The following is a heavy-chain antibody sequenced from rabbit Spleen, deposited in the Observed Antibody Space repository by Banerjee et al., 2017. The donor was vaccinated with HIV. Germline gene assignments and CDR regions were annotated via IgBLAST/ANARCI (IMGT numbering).Heavy chain of an antibody. V-gene: IGHV1S40*01. D-gene: IGHD4-2*01. J-gene: IGHJ4*01. Sequence: QSLEESGGDLVKPGASLTLTCTASGFSFSSGYWVCWVRQAPGKGLEWIACIGSGSGNTYYATWAKGRFTVSKTSSTTVTLQMTSLTDADTATYFCARGAAYAGAGHNLWGPGTLVT. CDR2: IGSGSGNT. CDR3: ARGAAYAGAGHNL. CDR1: GFSFSSGYW.